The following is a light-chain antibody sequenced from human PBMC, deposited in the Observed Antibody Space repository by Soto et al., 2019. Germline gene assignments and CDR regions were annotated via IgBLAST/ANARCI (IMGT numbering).Light chain of an antibody. CDR3: QSYDSGLSAVL. CDR2: GND. V-gene: IGLV1-40*01. J-gene: IGLJ2*01. CDR1: RSNIGADYD. Sequence: QSVLTQPPSVSGAPGQRVTISCTGSRSNIGADYDVNWYQQFPGTAPKLLSYGNDNRPSGVPDRFSGSKSDTSASLAVTGLQAEDEADYYCQSYDSGLSAVLFGGGTKVTVL.